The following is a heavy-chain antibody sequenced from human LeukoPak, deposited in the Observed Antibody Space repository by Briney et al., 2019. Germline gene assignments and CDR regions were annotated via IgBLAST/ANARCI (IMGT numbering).Heavy chain of an antibody. CDR2: TNWDGAST. CDR3: GRVYCSTTSCYDYYDYYMDV. CDR1: GFRFDDYG. J-gene: IGHJ6*03. V-gene: IGHV3-20*04. Sequence: PGGSLRLSCAASGFRFDDYGMSWVRHVPGKRLEWVSGTNWDGASTGYADSVKGRFTISRDNVKNFLYLQMNSLRVEDTALYFCGRVYCSTTSCYDYYDYYMDVWGKGTTVTVSS. D-gene: IGHD2-2*01.